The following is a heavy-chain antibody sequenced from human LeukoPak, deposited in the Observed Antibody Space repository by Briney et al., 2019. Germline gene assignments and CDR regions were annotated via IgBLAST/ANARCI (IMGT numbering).Heavy chain of an antibody. CDR2: ISGSGGST. J-gene: IGHJ6*03. V-gene: IGHV3-23*01. CDR3: AKTGDYYYYYYMDV. CDR1: GFTFSSYA. Sequence: GGSLRLSCAASGFTFSSYAMSWVRQAPGKGLEWVSGISGSGGSTHYADSVRGRFTISRDNSKNTLYLQMNSLRAEDTAVYYCAKTGDYYYYYYMDVWGKGTTVTVSS.